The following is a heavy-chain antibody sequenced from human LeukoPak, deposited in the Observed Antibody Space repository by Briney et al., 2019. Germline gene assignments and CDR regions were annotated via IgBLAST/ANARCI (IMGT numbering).Heavy chain of an antibody. V-gene: IGHV3-66*01. J-gene: IGHJ6*02. D-gene: IGHD4/OR15-4a*01. Sequence: GGSLSLSCAASGLSVSSNYMSGLRQAPAKGREWVSVIYSDASTYYADSVTGRFTISRDNSKNTLYLQMNSLGAEDTAIYDCARDLGVPWLYGMDVWGQGTTVTVSS. CDR3: ARDLGVPWLYGMDV. CDR2: IYSDAST. CDR1: GLSVSSNY.